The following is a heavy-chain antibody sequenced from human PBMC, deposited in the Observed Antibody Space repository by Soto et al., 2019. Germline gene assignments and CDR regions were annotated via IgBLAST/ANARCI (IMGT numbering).Heavy chain of an antibody. D-gene: IGHD3-3*01. CDR1: GDSVSSNSAA. V-gene: IGHV6-1*01. J-gene: IGHJ4*02. CDR3: AITIFGVVPEGYFDY. CDR2: TYYRSKWYN. Sequence: SQTLSLTCAISGDSVSSNSAAWNWIRQSPSRGLEWLGRTYYRSKWYNDYAVSVESRITIKPDTSKNQFSLQLNSVTPEDTAVYYCAITIFGVVPEGYFDYWAQGPLVTVSS.